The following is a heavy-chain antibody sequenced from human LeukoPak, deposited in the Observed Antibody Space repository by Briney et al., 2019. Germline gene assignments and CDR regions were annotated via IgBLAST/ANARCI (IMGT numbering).Heavy chain of an antibody. CDR3: AKEREQWLGLDY. CDR2: ISGSGGST. V-gene: IGHV3-23*01. CDR1: GFTFSSYA. D-gene: IGHD6-19*01. Sequence: GGSLRLSCAASGFTFSSYAMSWVRQVPGKGLEWVSAISGSGGSTYYADSVKGRFTISRDNSKNTLYLQMDSLRAEDTAVYYCAKEREQWLGLDYWGQGTLVTVSS. J-gene: IGHJ4*02.